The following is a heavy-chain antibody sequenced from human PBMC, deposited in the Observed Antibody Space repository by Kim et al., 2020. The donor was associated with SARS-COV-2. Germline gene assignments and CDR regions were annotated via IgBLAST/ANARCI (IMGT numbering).Heavy chain of an antibody. CDR2: IWYDGSNN. CDR1: GFTFSSYG. D-gene: IGHD3-22*01. J-gene: IGHJ3*02. CDR3: ARESHYYDSSGYYYPGAFDI. Sequence: GGSLRLSCAASGFTFSSYGMHWVRQAPGKGLEWVAVIWYDGSNNYYADSVKGRFTISRDNSKNTLYLQMNSLRAEDTAVYYCARESHYYDSSGYYYPGAFDILGQGTMVTVSS. V-gene: IGHV3-33*01.